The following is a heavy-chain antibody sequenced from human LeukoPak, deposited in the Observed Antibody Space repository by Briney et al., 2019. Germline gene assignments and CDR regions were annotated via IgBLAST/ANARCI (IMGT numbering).Heavy chain of an antibody. Sequence: ASVNVSCKASGYSFSGYYMHWVRQAPGQGLEWMAWINPNSGDTNYALKFQGRVTMTRDTSISTAYMELRRLRSDDTAVYYCARNGIAVAGYDYWGQGPLVTVSS. V-gene: IGHV1-2*02. CDR2: INPNSGDT. D-gene: IGHD6-19*01. J-gene: IGHJ4*02. CDR1: GYSFSGYY. CDR3: ARNGIAVAGYDY.